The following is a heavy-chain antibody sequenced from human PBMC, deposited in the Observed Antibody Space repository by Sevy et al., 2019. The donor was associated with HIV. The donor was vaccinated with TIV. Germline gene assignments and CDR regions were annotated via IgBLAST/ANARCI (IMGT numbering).Heavy chain of an antibody. J-gene: IGHJ6*02. Sequence: ASVKVSCTASGGTFRNSGITWVRQAPGQGLEWMGGIIPIFGTANYAQNFQGRVTITADESTNTAYMELSSLRSDDTAVYYCARFTIFGVVLGGYYMDVWGQGTMVTVSS. V-gene: IGHV1-69*13. CDR2: IIPIFGTA. CDR3: ARFTIFGVVLGGYYMDV. D-gene: IGHD3-3*01. CDR1: GGTFRNSG.